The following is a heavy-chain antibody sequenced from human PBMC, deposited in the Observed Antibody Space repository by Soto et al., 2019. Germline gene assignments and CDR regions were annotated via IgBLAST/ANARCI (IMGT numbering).Heavy chain of an antibody. CDR2: VSYDGVNK. CDR1: ISTFRSNG. Sequence: QVQLVESGGGVVQPGRSLRLSCAGSISTFRSNGIHWVRQAPGKGLEWVAVVSYDGVNKDYADSVKGRFPIPRDNSKSTVHLQMNSLRAEDTAVYHCARDPSSEMRGYYGFDVWGQGTSVPVSS. D-gene: IGHD3-10*01. V-gene: IGHV3-30-3*01. CDR3: ARDPSSEMRGYYGFDV. J-gene: IGHJ6*02.